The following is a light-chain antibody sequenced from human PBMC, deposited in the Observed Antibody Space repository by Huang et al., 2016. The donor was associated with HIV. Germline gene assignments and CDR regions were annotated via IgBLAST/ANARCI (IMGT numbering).Light chain of an antibody. CDR3: QQYGYFT. V-gene: IGKV3-20*01. CDR2: GAS. CDR1: QNIRSSY. Sequence: EIVLTQSPDILSLSPGERATLSCRASQNIRSSYVAWYQQKHGRPPRLIIYGASTRAPGIPERVSGTGSGTDFTLTISRLEPEDFASYYCQQYGYFTFGQGTKLEMK. J-gene: IGKJ2*01.